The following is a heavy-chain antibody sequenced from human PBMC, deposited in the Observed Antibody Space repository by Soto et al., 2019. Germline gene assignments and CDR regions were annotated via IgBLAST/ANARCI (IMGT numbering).Heavy chain of an antibody. CDR3: ARYFGDYVWWFDP. Sequence: QVQLQESGPGLVKPSQTLSLTCTVSGGSISSGDYYWSWIRQPPGKGLEWIGYIYYSGSTYYNPSLQSRVTISVDPSKNQFSLKLSSGTAADPAVYYCARYFGDYVWWFDPWGQGTLVTVSS. CDR1: GGSISSGDYY. D-gene: IGHD4-17*01. J-gene: IGHJ5*02. CDR2: IYYSGST. V-gene: IGHV4-30-4*01.